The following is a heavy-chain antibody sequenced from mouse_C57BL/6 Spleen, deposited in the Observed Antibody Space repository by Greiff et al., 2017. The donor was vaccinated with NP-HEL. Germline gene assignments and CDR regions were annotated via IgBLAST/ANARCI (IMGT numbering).Heavy chain of an antibody. CDR1: GYTFTDYY. J-gene: IGHJ3*01. V-gene: IGHV1-19*01. D-gene: IGHD2-4*01. Sequence: SGPVLVKPGASVKMSCKASGYTFTDYYMNWVKQSHGKSLEWIGVINPYNGGTSYNQKFKGKATLTVDKSSSTAYMELNSLTSEDSAVYYCARDDYDAWFAYWGQGTLVTVSA. CDR2: INPYNGGT. CDR3: ARDDYDAWFAY.